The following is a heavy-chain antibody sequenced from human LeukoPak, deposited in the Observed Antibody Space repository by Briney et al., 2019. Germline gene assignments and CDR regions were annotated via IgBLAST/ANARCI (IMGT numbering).Heavy chain of an antibody. CDR1: GYTFTSYG. D-gene: IGHD3-22*01. Sequence: VSVKVSCKASGYTFTSYGISWVRQAPGQGLEWMGWISAYNGNTNYAQKLQGRVTMTTDTSTSTAYMELRSLRSDDTAVYYCARDRRFNIVVVSAEYFQHWGQGTLVTVSS. CDR3: ARDRRFNIVVVSAEYFQH. V-gene: IGHV1-18*01. CDR2: ISAYNGNT. J-gene: IGHJ1*01.